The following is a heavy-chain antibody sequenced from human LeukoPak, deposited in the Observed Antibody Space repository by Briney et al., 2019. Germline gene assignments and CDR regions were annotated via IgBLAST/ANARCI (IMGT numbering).Heavy chain of an antibody. D-gene: IGHD3-3*01. CDR3: ARGQGDFWSGHFYYYYMDV. Sequence: GGSLRLSCAGSGFSFSDYSMNWVRQAPGKGLEWVSYISGSSGTIYYADSVTGRFTISRDNAKNSLYLQMNSLSAGDTALYYCARGQGDFWSGHFYYYYMDVWGKGTTVTVSS. V-gene: IGHV3-48*04. CDR1: GFSFSDYS. CDR2: ISGSSGTI. J-gene: IGHJ6*03.